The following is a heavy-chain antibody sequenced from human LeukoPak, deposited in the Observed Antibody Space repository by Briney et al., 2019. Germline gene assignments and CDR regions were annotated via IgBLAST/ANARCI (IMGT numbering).Heavy chain of an antibody. CDR1: GYTFTSYD. CDR3: ARGRLSCSGGSCSSFDY. D-gene: IGHD2-15*01. V-gene: IGHV1-8*03. J-gene: IGHJ4*02. Sequence: ASVKVSCKASGYTFTSYDINWVRQATGQGLEWMGWMNPNSGNTGYAQKFQGRGTITRNTSISTGYRELSSLRSEDTAVYYCARGRLSCSGGSCSSFDYWGQGTLVTVSS. CDR2: MNPNSGNT.